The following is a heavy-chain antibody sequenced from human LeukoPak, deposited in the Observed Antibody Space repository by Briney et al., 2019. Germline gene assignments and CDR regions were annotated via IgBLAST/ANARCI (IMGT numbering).Heavy chain of an antibody. CDR3: ARDGYNSDYFDY. CDR1: GGSMIRYY. Sequence: SETLSLTCTVSGGSMIRYYWNWIRQPPGKGLEWIGYIYYSGSTNYNPSLKSRVTISVDTSKNQFSLRLTSVTAADTAVYYCARDGYNSDYFDYWGQGTLVTVSS. V-gene: IGHV4-59*01. J-gene: IGHJ4*02. D-gene: IGHD5-24*01. CDR2: IYYSGST.